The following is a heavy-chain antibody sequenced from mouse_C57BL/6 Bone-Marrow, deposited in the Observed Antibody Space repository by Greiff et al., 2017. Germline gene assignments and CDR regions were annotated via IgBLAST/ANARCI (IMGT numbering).Heavy chain of an antibody. Sequence: VQLQQSGPGLVKPGASVKISCKASGYTFTDYYMNWVKQSHGKGLEWIGDINPNNGGTSYNQKFKGKATLTVDKSSSTAYMELRSLTSEDSAVYYCARNGDFDYWGQGTTLTVSS. CDR2: INPNNGGT. J-gene: IGHJ2*01. CDR1: GYTFTDYY. V-gene: IGHV1-26*01. CDR3: ARNGDFDY.